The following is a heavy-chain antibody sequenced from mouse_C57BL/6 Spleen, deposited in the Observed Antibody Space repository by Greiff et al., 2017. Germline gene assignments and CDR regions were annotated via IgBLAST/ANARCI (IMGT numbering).Heavy chain of an antibody. Sequence: VQLQQSGAELVKPGASVKLSCTASGYNIKDYYMHWVKQRPEQGLEWIGRIDPADGDTKYAPKFQGKATITADTSSNTAYLQLSSLTSEDTAVYYCAIVITTVVAHFDYGGQGTTLTVSS. CDR3: AIVITTVVAHFDY. CDR2: IDPADGDT. J-gene: IGHJ2*01. V-gene: IGHV14-2*01. CDR1: GYNIKDYY. D-gene: IGHD1-1*01.